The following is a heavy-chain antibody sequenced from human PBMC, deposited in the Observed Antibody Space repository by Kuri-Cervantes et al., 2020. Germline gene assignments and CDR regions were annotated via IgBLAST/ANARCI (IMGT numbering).Heavy chain of an antibody. CDR2: ISWNSGSI. Sequence: GGSLRLSCAASGFTFDDYAMHWVRQAPGKGLEWVSGISWNSGSIGYADSVKGRFTISRDNAKNSLYLQMNSLRAEDTALYYCAKGGVMVRGVMNYYYMDVWGKGTTVTVSS. CDR3: AKGGVMVRGVMNYYYMDV. D-gene: IGHD3-10*01. V-gene: IGHV3-9*01. J-gene: IGHJ6*03. CDR1: GFTFDDYA.